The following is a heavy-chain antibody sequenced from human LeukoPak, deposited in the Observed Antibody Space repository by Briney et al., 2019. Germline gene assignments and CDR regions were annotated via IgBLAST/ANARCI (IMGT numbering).Heavy chain of an antibody. V-gene: IGHV1-46*01. J-gene: IGHJ4*02. CDR2: INPSGGST. CDR3: ARRMATRTYYFDF. D-gene: IGHD2-8*01. Sequence: ASVKVSCKASGYTFTSYYMHWVRQAPGQGLEWMGIINPSGGSTSYAQKFQGRVTMTRDTSTSTVYMELSSLRASDTAMYYCARRMATRTYYFDFWGQGTLVTVSS. CDR1: GYTFTSYY.